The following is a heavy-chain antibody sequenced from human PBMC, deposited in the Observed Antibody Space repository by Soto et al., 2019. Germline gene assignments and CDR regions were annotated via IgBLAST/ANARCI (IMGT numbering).Heavy chain of an antibody. CDR2: IYYSGST. CDR3: ARGSGPNDAFDI. J-gene: IGHJ3*02. D-gene: IGHD2-15*01. V-gene: IGHV4-61*01. Sequence: QVQLQESGPGLVKPSETLSLTCTVSGGSVSSGSYYWSWIRQPPGKGQEWIGYIYYSGSTNYNPSLKSRVTISVDTSKNQFSLKLSSVTAADTAVYYCARGSGPNDAFDIWGQGTMVTVSS. CDR1: GGSVSSGSYY.